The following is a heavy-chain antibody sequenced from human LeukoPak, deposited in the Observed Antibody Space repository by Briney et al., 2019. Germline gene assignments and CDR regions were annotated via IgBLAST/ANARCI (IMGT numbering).Heavy chain of an antibody. V-gene: IGHV3-23*01. Sequence: GGSLRLSCAASGFTFSSYAMSWVRQAPGKGLEWVSAISGSGGSTYYADSVKGRFTVSRDNSKDTLYLQMNSPRAEDTAVYYCARDKRSTVTKYPRDAFDIWGQGTMVTVSS. CDR3: ARDKRSTVTKYPRDAFDI. J-gene: IGHJ3*02. D-gene: IGHD4-17*01. CDR2: ISGSGGST. CDR1: GFTFSSYA.